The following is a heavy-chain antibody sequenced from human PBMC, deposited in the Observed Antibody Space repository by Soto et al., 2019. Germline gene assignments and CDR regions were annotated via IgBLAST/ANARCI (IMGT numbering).Heavy chain of an antibody. V-gene: IGHV3-33*01. CDR3: ARDSLVVPHRVIDY. D-gene: IGHD2-2*01. CDR2: IWSDGSYK. Sequence: QVQLVESGGGVVQPGRSLRLSCAASGFTFSSYGMHWVRQAPGKGLEWVAVIWSDGSYKYYADSVKGRFTISRDNSKNTLYLQRNGLRAEDTGVYYCARDSLVVPHRVIDYWGQGTLVTVSS. CDR1: GFTFSSYG. J-gene: IGHJ4*02.